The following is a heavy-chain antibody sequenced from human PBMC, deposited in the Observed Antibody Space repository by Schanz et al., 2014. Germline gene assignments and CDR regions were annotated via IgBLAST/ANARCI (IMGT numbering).Heavy chain of an antibody. J-gene: IGHJ4*01. Sequence: EVQLLESGGGLVRPGGSLRLSCAASEFTFSSYKMNWVRQAPGKGLEWVSALSGSGGSTYYADSVKGRFTISRDNAKNTLYLQMNSLRAEDTAVYYCAREQIMAAAGLVDYWGHGTLVTVSS. V-gene: IGHV3-23*01. CDR2: LSGSGGST. CDR3: AREQIMAAAGLVDY. D-gene: IGHD6-13*01. CDR1: EFTFSSYK.